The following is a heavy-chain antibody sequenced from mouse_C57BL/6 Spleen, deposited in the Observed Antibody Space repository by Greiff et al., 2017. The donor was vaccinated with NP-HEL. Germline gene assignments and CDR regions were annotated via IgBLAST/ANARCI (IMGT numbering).Heavy chain of an antibody. D-gene: IGHD2-5*01. V-gene: IGHV1-69*01. CDR3: ARPRYSNYEDFDV. J-gene: IGHJ1*03. CDR1: GYTFTSYW. CDR2: IDPSDSYT. Sequence: QVQLQQPGAELVMPGASVKLSCKASGYTFTSYWMHWVKQRPGQGLEWIGEIDPSDSYTNYNQKFKGKSTLTVDKSSSTAYMQLSSLTSEDSAVYYCARPRYSNYEDFDVWGTGTTVTVSS.